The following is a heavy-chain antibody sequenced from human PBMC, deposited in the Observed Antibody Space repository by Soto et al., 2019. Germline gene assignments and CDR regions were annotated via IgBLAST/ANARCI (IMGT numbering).Heavy chain of an antibody. CDR2: IYHSGST. J-gene: IGHJ6*02. V-gene: IGHV4-4*02. CDR1: GGSISSNKW. Sequence: SETLSLTCAVYGGSISSNKWWSWVRQPPGKGLEWIGEIYHSGSTNYNPSLKSRVTISLVKSKNQFSLKLTSVTAADSAAYYCARDDHIVVVPTSLGAMDVWGQGTTVTVSS. CDR3: ARDDHIVVVPTSLGAMDV. D-gene: IGHD2-2*01.